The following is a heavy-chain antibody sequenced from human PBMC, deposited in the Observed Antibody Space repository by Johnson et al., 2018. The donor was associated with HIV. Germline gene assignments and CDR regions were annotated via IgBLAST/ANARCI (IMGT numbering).Heavy chain of an antibody. CDR1: GFTFSSYA. J-gene: IGHJ3*02. V-gene: IGHV3-30*04. Sequence: QMQLVEYGGGLVQPGGSLRLSCAASGFTFSSYAMHWVRQAPGKGLEWVALISYDGSNKYYADSVKGRFTISRDNSKNTLYLQMNSLRPEDTAVYYCARDDGSGIRVKGAFDIWGQGTWVAVSS. CDR2: ISYDGSNK. D-gene: IGHD3-10*01. CDR3: ARDDGSGIRVKGAFDI.